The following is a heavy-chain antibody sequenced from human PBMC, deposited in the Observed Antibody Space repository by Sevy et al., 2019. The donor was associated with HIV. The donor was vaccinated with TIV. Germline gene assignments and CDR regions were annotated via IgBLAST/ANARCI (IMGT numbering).Heavy chain of an antibody. CDR2: IKSKAYGGTT. V-gene: IGHV3-49*04. D-gene: IGHD1-26*01. Sequence: GGSLRLSCTASGFTFGDYCMSWVRQAPGKGLEWISFIKSKAYGGTTGNAASVKGRFTISRDDSKSIAYLQMNNLQTEDTAVSFCTRWSGSQSIFDYWGRGTLVTVSS. CDR3: TRWSGSQSIFDY. J-gene: IGHJ4*02. CDR1: GFTFGDYC.